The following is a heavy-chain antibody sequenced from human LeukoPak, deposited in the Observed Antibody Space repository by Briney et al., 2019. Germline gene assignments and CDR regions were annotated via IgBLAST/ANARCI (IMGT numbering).Heavy chain of an antibody. CDR2: ISSSSVTI. CDR3: ARDRGGYYFDY. CDR1: EFTFGSYS. D-gene: IGHD2-15*01. V-gene: IGHV3-48*04. Sequence: GGSLRLSCAASEFTFGSYSMNWVRQAPGKGLEWVSYISSSSVTIYYADSVKGRFTVSRDNAKNSLFVQMNSLRAEDTAVYYCARDRGGYYFDYWGQGTLVTVSS. J-gene: IGHJ4*02.